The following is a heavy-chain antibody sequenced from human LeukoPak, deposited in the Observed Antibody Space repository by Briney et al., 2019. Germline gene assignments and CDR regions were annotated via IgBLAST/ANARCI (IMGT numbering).Heavy chain of an antibody. D-gene: IGHD6-13*01. V-gene: IGHV1-18*01. CDR1: GYTFTSYG. Sequence: ASVKGSCKASGYTFTSYGISWVRQAPGQGLEWMGGISAYNGNTNYAQKLQGRATMTTDTSTSTAYMELRSLRSDATAVYYCARDKNSGYSSSSSIWGQGTMVTVSS. CDR2: ISAYNGNT. J-gene: IGHJ3*02. CDR3: ARDKNSGYSSSSSI.